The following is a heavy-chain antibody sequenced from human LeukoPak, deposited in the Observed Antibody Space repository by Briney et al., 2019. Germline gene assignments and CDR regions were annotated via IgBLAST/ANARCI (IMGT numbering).Heavy chain of an antibody. J-gene: IGHJ3*02. Sequence: GASVKVSCKASGHTFTGYYILWVRQAPGQGLEWMGWISSYNGNTNYAQKLQGRVTMTTETSTSTAYMELRSLRSDDTAVYYCARVTLSEIVVFDIWGQGTMVTVSS. CDR1: GHTFTGYY. CDR2: ISSYNGNT. CDR3: ARVTLSEIVVFDI. V-gene: IGHV1-18*04. D-gene: IGHD2-15*01.